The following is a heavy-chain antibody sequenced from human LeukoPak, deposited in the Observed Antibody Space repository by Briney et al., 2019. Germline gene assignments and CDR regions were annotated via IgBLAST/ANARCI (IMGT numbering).Heavy chain of an antibody. CDR2: TSPDGSYT. CDR1: GFVFSDFY. CDR3: ASDQVSGVFDY. D-gene: IGHD5/OR15-5a*01. Sequence: PGGSLRLSCAGSGFVFSDFYINWIRHSPGKGLEWLAYTSPDGSYTTYGDSVKGRFVISRDNAKNSVSLQMNSLRVEDTAVYFCASDQVSGVFDYWGQGARVTVS. V-gene: IGHV3-11*05. J-gene: IGHJ4*02.